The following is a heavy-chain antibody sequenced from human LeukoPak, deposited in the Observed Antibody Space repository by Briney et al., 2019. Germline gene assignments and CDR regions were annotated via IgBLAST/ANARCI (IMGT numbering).Heavy chain of an antibody. Sequence: PGGSLRLSCAASGFTFSSYWMTWVRQAPGKGLEWVANIKPDGSQICCVDSVKGRFTISRDNAKNSLYLQMNSLRAEDTAVYYCARDLNWETYWGQGTLVTVSS. V-gene: IGHV3-7*01. CDR1: GFTFSSYW. J-gene: IGHJ4*02. CDR3: ARDLNWETY. CDR2: IKPDGSQI. D-gene: IGHD1-1*01.